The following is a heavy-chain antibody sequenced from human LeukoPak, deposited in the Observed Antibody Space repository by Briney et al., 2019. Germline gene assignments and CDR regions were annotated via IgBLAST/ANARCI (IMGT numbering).Heavy chain of an antibody. CDR1: GFSFSSYW. CDR2: IKYDGSHK. Sequence: GGSLRLSCVASGFSFSSYWMAWVRQAPGKGLEWVANIKYDGSHKYYVDSVKGRFTISRDNAKNSVYLQMNSLRVDDTAVYFCARSSIAAAGTGAFDIWGQGTMVTVSS. V-gene: IGHV3-7*01. D-gene: IGHD6-13*01. J-gene: IGHJ3*02. CDR3: ARSSIAAAGTGAFDI.